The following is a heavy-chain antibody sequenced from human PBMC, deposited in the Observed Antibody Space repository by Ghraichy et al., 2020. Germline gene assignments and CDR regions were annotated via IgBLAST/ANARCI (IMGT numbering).Heavy chain of an antibody. CDR1: GFTFSSYG. CDR3: ARGLRWNDY. Sequence: LSLTCAASGFTFSSYGMHWVRQAPGKGLEWVAVIWYDGSNKYYADSVKGRFTISRDNAKKSLYLQMNSLRAEDTAVYYCARGLRWNDYWGQGTMVTVSS. D-gene: IGHD4-23*01. V-gene: IGHV3-33*01. CDR2: IWYDGSNK. J-gene: IGHJ3*01.